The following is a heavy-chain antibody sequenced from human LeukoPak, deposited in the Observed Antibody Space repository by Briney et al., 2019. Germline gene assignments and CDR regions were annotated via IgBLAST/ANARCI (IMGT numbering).Heavy chain of an antibody. V-gene: IGHV3-21*01. CDR2: ISSSSSYI. D-gene: IGHD6-19*01. Sequence: GSLRLSCAASGFTFTNYAMSWVRQAPGKGLEWVSSISSSSSYIYYADSVKGRFTISRDNANNSLYLQMNSLRAEDTAVYYCARDVAVAATYYYGMDVWGQGTTVTVSS. J-gene: IGHJ6*02. CDR3: ARDVAVAATYYYGMDV. CDR1: GFTFTNYA.